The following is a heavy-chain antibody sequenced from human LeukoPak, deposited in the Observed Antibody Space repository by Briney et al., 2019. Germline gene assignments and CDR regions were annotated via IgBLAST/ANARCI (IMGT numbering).Heavy chain of an antibody. V-gene: IGHV4-39*07. CDR3: ASHPGDYNWNDAEDGAFDI. CDR1: GGSISSSSYY. CDR2: IYYSGST. Sequence: SETLSLTCTVSGGSISSSSYYWGWIRQPPGKGLEWIGSIYYSGSTYYNPSLKSRVTISVDTSKNQFSLKLSSVTAADTAVYYCASHPGDYNWNDAEDGAFDIWGQGTMVTVSS. J-gene: IGHJ3*02. D-gene: IGHD1-20*01.